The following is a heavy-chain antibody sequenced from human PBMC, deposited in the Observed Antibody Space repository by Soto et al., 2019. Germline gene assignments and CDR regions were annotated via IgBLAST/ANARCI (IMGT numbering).Heavy chain of an antibody. D-gene: IGHD3-3*01. CDR1: GGTFSSYT. Sequence: SVKVSCKASGGTFSSYTISWVRQAPGQGLEWMGRIIPILGIANYAQKFQGRVTITADKSTSTAYMELSSLRSEDTAVYYCASSLITIFGVDQYYYYYMDVWGKGTTVNVSS. CDR2: IIPILGIA. V-gene: IGHV1-69*02. CDR3: ASSLITIFGVDQYYYYYMDV. J-gene: IGHJ6*03.